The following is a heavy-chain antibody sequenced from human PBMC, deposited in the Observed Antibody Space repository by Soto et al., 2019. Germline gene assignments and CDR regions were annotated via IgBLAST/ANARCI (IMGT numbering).Heavy chain of an antibody. CDR3: AREEGNRRYYYYGMDV. CDR1: GFTFSSYS. CDR2: ISSSSSTI. J-gene: IGHJ6*02. Sequence: ESGGGLVQPGGSLRLSCAASGFTFSSYSMNWVRQAPGKGLEWVSYISSSSSTIYYADSVKGRFTISRDNAKNSLYLQMNSLRDEDTAVYYCAREEGNRRYYYYGMDVWGQGTTVTVSS. V-gene: IGHV3-48*02.